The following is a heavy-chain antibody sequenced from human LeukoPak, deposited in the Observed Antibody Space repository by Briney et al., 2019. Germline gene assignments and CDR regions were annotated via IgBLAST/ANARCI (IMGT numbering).Heavy chain of an antibody. Sequence: PGGSLRLSCAASGFTFSNAWMNWVRQGPGKGLEWVGRIRGKTDGGTTDYAAPVKDRFTISRDDSKNTLSLQMNSLKTEDTAMYYCITGRYWGQGSLVTVSS. CDR1: GFTFSNAW. J-gene: IGHJ4*02. CDR3: ITGRY. V-gene: IGHV3-15*01. CDR2: IRGKTDGGTT.